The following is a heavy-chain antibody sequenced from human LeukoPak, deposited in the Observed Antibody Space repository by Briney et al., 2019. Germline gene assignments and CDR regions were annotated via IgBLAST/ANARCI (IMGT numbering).Heavy chain of an antibody. CDR3: ATDLHFGYCTATSCANY. CDR2: IRSTPDGGAT. CDR1: GFTFSSYS. J-gene: IGHJ4*02. D-gene: IGHD2-2*03. Sequence: GGSLRLSCAASGFTFSSYSMNWVRQAPGKGLEWVGRIRSTPDGGATDYAAPVKGRFTISRDDSKNTLYLQMSSLRTEDTAVYYCATDLHFGYCTATSCANYWGQGTLVTVSS. V-gene: IGHV3-15*07.